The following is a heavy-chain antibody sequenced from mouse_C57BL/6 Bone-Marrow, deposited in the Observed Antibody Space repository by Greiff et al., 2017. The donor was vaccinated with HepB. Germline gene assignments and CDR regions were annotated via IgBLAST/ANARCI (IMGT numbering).Heavy chain of an antibody. CDR2: IDPSDSYT. CDR1: GYTFTSYW. D-gene: IGHD2-4*01. J-gene: IGHJ4*01. CDR3: ARSGYDYDEGDYYAMDY. Sequence: VQLQQPGAELVMPGASVKLSCKASGYTFTSYWMHWVKQRPGQGLEWIGEIDPSDSYTNYNQKFKGKSTLTVDKSSSTAYMQLSSLTSEDSAVYYCARSGYDYDEGDYYAMDYWGQGTSVTVSS. V-gene: IGHV1-69*01.